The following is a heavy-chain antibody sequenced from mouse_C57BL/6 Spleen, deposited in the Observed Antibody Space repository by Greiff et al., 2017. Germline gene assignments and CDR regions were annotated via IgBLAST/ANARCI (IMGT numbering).Heavy chain of an antibody. CDR3: AREEDSNYYFDY. J-gene: IGHJ2*01. CDR2: ISSGGSYT. Sequence: EVQVVESGGDLVKPGGSLKLSCAASGFTFSSYGMSWVRQTPDKRLEWVATISSGGSYTYYPDSGKGRFTIYRDNAKKTLYRQMSSLKSEETAMYYCAREEDSNYYFDYWGQGTTLTVSA. CDR1: GFTFSSYG. D-gene: IGHD2-5*01. V-gene: IGHV5-6*01.